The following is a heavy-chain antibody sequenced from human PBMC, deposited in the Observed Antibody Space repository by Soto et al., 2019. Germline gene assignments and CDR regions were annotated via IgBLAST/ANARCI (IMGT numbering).Heavy chain of an antibody. D-gene: IGHD3-22*01. J-gene: IGHJ5*02. CDR1: GFTFSSYA. CDR3: AKGGGIVRAFFWFDP. V-gene: IGHV3-23*01. Sequence: GGSLRLSCAASGFTFSSYAMSWVRQAPGKGLEWVSAISGSGGSTYYADSVKGRFTISRDNSKNTLYLQMNSLRAEDTAVYFCAKGGGIVRAFFWFDPWGQGTLVTVSS. CDR2: ISGSGGST.